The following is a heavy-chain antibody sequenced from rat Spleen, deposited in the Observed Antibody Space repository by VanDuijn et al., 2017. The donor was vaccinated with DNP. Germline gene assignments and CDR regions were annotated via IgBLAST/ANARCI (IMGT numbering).Heavy chain of an antibody. V-gene: IGHV5S13*01. J-gene: IGHJ2*01. Sequence: EVQLVESGGGLVQPGRSLKLSCAVSGFTFSNHGMAWVRQAPTKGLEWVASISTGGGITYYPDSVKGRFTISRDNAENTVYLQMSSLRSEDTATYYCASWAPIAPLSTSNYWGQGVMVTVSS. CDR3: ASWAPIAPLSTSNY. CDR2: ISTGGGIT. D-gene: IGHD1-2*01. CDR1: GFTFSNHG.